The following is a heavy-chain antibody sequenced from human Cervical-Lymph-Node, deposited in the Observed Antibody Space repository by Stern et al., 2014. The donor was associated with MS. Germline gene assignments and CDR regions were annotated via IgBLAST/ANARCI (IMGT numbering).Heavy chain of an antibody. CDR2: IYHSGYT. V-gene: IGHV4-59*08. D-gene: IGHD3-22*01. J-gene: IGHJ5*02. CDR3: ARLTYYDSTGYFDP. CDR1: DASISSFY. Sequence: QLQLQESGPGLMKPSETLSLTCTVSDASISSFYWSWIRQSPGKGLEWIGYIYHSGYTKYNPSLQSRVPISVDTSKTHFPLHRSSVTAADTAMYYCARLTYYDSTGYFDPWGQGIQVTVSS.